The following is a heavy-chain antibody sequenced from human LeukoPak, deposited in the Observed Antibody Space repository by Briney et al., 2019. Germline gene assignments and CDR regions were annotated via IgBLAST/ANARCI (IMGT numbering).Heavy chain of an antibody. D-gene: IGHD3-22*01. CDR3: ARQRYYDSSGYAAFDI. Sequence: PSETLSLTCTLSCVSLSISRDYGAWVRQPPGKGLEWIGRNYYSGSTYYNPSLKSRVTISVDTSKNQFSLKLSSVTAADTAVYYCARQRYYDSSGYAAFDIWGQGTMVTVSS. J-gene: IGHJ3*02. CDR1: CVSLSISRDY. CDR2: NYYSGST. V-gene: IGHV4-39*01.